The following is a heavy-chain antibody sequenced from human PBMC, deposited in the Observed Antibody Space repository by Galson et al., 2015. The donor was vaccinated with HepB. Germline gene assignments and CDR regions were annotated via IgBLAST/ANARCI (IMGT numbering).Heavy chain of an antibody. Sequence: SLRLSCAASGFTFSGSAIHRVRQASGKGLEWVGRIRDKANSYGTIYAASVKGRFTISRDDSKNTAYLQMNSLETEDTAVCYCTRHEVRYKVESERFFDYWGQGTLVTVSS. V-gene: IGHV3-73*01. CDR2: IRDKANSYGT. CDR1: GFTFSGSA. J-gene: IGHJ4*02. CDR3: TRHEVRYKVESERFFDY. D-gene: IGHD1-1*01.